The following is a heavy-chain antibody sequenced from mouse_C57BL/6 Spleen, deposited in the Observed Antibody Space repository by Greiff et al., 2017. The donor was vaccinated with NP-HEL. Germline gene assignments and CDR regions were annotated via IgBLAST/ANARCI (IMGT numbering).Heavy chain of an antibody. Sequence: QVQLQQPGAELVMPGPSVKLSCKASGYTFTSYWMHWVKQMPGQDLEWIGEINPSDSYTNYNQKFKGKSTLTVDKSYSTSFMQLTSLTSEDSAVNYCASTLTTVVEGWYFDVWGTGTTVTVSS. CDR1: GYTFTSYW. D-gene: IGHD1-1*01. CDR3: ASTLTTVVEGWYFDV. V-gene: IGHV1-69*01. J-gene: IGHJ1*03. CDR2: INPSDSYT.